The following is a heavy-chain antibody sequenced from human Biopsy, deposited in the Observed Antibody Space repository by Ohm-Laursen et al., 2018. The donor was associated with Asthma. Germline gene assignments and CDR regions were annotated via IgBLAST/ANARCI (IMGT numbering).Heavy chain of an antibody. Sequence: SVKVSCNASGGSFDTYAISWLRQAPGQGLEWMGGILPIFGTADYAQKFQARVTISADESTSTVYMELSSLRSEDTAVYYCARAIHGGNSDRLDFYYYGLDIWGQGTMVTVSS. CDR2: ILPIFGTA. D-gene: IGHD4-23*01. V-gene: IGHV1-69*13. CDR3: ARAIHGGNSDRLDFYYYGLDI. J-gene: IGHJ6*02. CDR1: GGSFDTYA.